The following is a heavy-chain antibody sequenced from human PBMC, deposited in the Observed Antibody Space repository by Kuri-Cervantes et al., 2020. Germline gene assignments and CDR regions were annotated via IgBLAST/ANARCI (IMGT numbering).Heavy chain of an antibody. J-gene: IGHJ3*02. D-gene: IGHD2-21*01. CDR1: GFTFSSHG. Sequence: GGSLRLSCAASGFTFSSHGMHWVRQAPGKGLEWVSYISSSGSTIYYADSVKGRFTISRDNAKNSLYLQMNSLRAEDTAVYYCAKCIYSHTYHDAFDIWGQGTLVTVSS. V-gene: IGHV3-48*04. CDR3: AKCIYSHTYHDAFDI. CDR2: ISSSGSTI.